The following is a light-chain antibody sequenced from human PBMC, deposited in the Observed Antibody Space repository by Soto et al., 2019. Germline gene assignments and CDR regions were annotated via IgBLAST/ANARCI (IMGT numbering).Light chain of an antibody. CDR2: AAS. V-gene: IGKV3-20*01. CDR1: QSVSSR. CDR3: QQYGSSSWT. Sequence: EIVLTQSPCTLSVSLGDRATLSCRASQSVSSRLAWYQHKPGQAPRLLIYAASSRATGIPDRFSGGGSGTDFTLTISRLEPEDFAVYYCQQYGSSSWTFGQGTKVDIK. J-gene: IGKJ1*01.